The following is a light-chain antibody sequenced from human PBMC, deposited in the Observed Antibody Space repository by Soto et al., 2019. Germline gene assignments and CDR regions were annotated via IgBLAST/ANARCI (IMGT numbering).Light chain of an antibody. Sequence: IALTQFPGTLSLSPGDRATLSCRASQSVRGRYLAWYQQKPGQAPGLLIYGASSRATGIPVRFSGSGSGTEFTLTISRLQSEDFAVYDCQQYNNWPLTFGQGTRLEIK. CDR1: QSVRGRY. CDR2: GAS. V-gene: IGKV3-15*01. J-gene: IGKJ5*01. CDR3: QQYNNWPLT.